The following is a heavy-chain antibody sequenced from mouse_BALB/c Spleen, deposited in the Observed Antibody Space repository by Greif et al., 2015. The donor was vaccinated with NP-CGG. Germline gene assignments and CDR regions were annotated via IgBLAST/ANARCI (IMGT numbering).Heavy chain of an antibody. D-gene: IGHD1-1*01. V-gene: IGHV1-5*01. J-gene: IGHJ2*01. CDR1: GYTFTSYW. Sequence: SGTVLARPGASVKMSCKASGYTFTSYWMHWVKQRPGQGLEWIGAIYPGNSDTSYNQKFKGKAKLTAVTSTSTAYMELSSLTGEDSAVYYCTRGRGAYYFDYWGQGTTLTVSS. CDR3: TRGRGAYYFDY. CDR2: IYPGNSDT.